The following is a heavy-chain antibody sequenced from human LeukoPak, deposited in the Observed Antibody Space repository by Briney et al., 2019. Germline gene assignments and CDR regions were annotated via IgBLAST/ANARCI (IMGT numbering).Heavy chain of an antibody. CDR2: IYYSGST. J-gene: IGHJ5*02. CDR1: GGSISSSSYY. V-gene: IGHV4-39*07. Sequence: SETLSLTCTVSGGSISSSSYYWGWIRQPPGKGLEWIGSIYYSGSTNYNPSLKSRVTISVDTSKNQFSLKLSSVTAADTAVYYCARGRNCSSTSCYSSGDWFDPWGQGTLVTVSS. CDR3: ARGRNCSSTSCYSSGDWFDP. D-gene: IGHD2-2*02.